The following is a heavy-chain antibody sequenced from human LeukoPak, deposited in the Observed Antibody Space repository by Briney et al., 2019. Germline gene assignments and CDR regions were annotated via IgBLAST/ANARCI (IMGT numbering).Heavy chain of an antibody. CDR1: GYTFTGYY. CDR2: ISAYNGNT. Sequence: ASVKVSCKASGYTFTGYYMHWVRQAPGQGLEWMGWISAYNGNTNYAQKLQGRVTMTTDTSTSTAYMELRSLRSDDTAVYYCARDVLPGSLDAFDIWGQGTMVTVSS. J-gene: IGHJ3*02. D-gene: IGHD1-26*01. V-gene: IGHV1-18*04. CDR3: ARDVLPGSLDAFDI.